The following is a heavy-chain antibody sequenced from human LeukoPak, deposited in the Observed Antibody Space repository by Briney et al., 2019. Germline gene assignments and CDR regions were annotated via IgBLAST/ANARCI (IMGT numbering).Heavy chain of an antibody. CDR1: GGSFSGYY. CDR2: INHSGST. D-gene: IGHD6-19*01. J-gene: IGHJ5*02. Sequence: KPSETLSLTCAVYGGSFSGYYWSWIRQPPGKGLEWIGEINHSGSTNYNPSLKSRVTISVDTSKNQFSLKLSSVTAADTAVYYCASTGYSSGWSRRRNWFDPWGQGTLVTVSS. V-gene: IGHV4-34*01. CDR3: ASTGYSSGWSRRRNWFDP.